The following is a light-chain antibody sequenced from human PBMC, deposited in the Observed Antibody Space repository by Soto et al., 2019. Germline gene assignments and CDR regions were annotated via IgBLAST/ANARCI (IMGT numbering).Light chain of an antibody. CDR2: GNS. J-gene: IGLJ2*01. CDR3: QSYDSSLSVVV. CDR1: SSNIGADYD. V-gene: IGLV1-40*01. Sequence: QSVLTQPPSVSGAPGQRVTICCTGSSSNIGADYDVHWYQHLPGTAPKVLIYGNSNRPSGVPDRISGSKSGTSASLAITGLQAEDEADYYCQSYDSSLSVVVFGGGTKVTVL.